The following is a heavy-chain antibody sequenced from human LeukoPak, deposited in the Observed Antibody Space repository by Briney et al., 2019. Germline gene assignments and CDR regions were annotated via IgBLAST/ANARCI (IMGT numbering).Heavy chain of an antibody. Sequence: PGGSLRLSCAASGFPFSSYWMSWVRQAPGKGLEWVANIKQDGSEKYYVDSVKGRFTISRDNAKNSLYLQMNSLRAEDTAVYYCAREEWDYDILTGYSHFDYWGQGTLVTVSS. D-gene: IGHD3-9*01. CDR1: GFPFSSYW. CDR2: IKQDGSEK. V-gene: IGHV3-7*01. CDR3: AREEWDYDILTGYSHFDY. J-gene: IGHJ4*02.